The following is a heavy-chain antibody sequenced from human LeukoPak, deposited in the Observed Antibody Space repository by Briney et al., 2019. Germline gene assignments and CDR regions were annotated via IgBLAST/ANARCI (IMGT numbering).Heavy chain of an antibody. D-gene: IGHD3-22*01. CDR3: AIEPGVGSSGYPPGAFDI. CDR2: ISGSGGST. V-gene: IGHV3-23*01. Sequence: PGGSLRLSCAVSGFTFSSYAMSWVRQAPGKGLEWVSAISGSGGSTYYADSVKGRFTISRDNSKNTLYLQMNSLRAEDTAVYYCAIEPGVGSSGYPPGAFDIWGQGTMVTVSS. CDR1: GFTFSSYA. J-gene: IGHJ3*02.